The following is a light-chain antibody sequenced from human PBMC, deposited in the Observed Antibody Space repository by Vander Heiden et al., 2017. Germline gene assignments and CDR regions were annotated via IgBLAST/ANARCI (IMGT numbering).Light chain of an antibody. V-gene: IGKV1-39*01. CDR1: QSISSY. CDR3: QRSYSTHPRT. J-gene: IGKJ1*01. Sequence: DIQITQSPSSLSASVGDRVTITCRASQSISSYLNWYQQKPGKAPKLLIYAACSLQSWLPSRLSGNPLGTYSTLTISMRQPEAFTPYTSQRSYSTHPRTFGQGTKVEMK. CDR2: AAC.